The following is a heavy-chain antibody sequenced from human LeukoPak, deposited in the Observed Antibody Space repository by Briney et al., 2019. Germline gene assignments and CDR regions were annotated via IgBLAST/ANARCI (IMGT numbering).Heavy chain of an antibody. Sequence: SETLSLTCTVSGGSISSSSYYWGWIRQPPGKGLEWIGSIYYSGSTYYNPSLKSRVTISVDTSKNQFSLKLSSVTAADTAVYYCARSHLAPLFGVWGSYLQLLGYFDYWGQGTLVTVSS. J-gene: IGHJ4*02. CDR2: IYYSGST. D-gene: IGHD3-16*02. V-gene: IGHV4-39*01. CDR3: ARSHLAPLFGVWGSYLQLLGYFDY. CDR1: GGSISSSSYY.